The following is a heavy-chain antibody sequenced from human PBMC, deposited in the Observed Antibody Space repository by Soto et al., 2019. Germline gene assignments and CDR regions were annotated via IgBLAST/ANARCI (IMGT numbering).Heavy chain of an antibody. V-gene: IGHV3-7*03. Sequence: EVQLVESGGGLVQPGGSLRLSCAASGFTFGTFWMIWVRQAPGKGLEWVASINQDGSETYYVDSVKGRFTISRDNANNSLFLQMNSLRAEDTAVYYSSRDHPSGWSFQHWGQGALVTVSS. CDR1: GFTFGTFW. CDR3: SRDHPSGWSFQH. CDR2: INQDGSET. J-gene: IGHJ1*01. D-gene: IGHD6-19*01.